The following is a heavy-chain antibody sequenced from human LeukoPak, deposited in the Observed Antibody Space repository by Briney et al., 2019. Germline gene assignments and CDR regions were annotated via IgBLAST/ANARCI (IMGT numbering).Heavy chain of an antibody. CDR3: ARVLGDILTGSNLDY. D-gene: IGHD3-9*01. CDR1: GFTFSTYW. V-gene: IGHV3-7*03. Sequence: GGSLRLSCAASGFTFSTYWMNWVRQAPGKGLEWVANIKEDGSEKYYVDSVKGRFTISRDNAKNSLYLQMNSLRAEDTAVYYCARVLGDILTGSNLDYWGQGTLVTVSS. CDR2: IKEDGSEK. J-gene: IGHJ4*02.